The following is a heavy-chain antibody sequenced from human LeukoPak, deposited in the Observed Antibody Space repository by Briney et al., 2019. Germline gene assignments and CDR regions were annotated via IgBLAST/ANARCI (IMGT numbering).Heavy chain of an antibody. CDR3: ARDGRRGTEVSYYDFWSGYYPDY. CDR1: GFTFSSYA. Sequence: GGSLRLSCAASGFTFSSYAMHWVRQAPGKGLEWVAVISYDGSNKYYADSVKGRFTISRDNSKNTLYLQMNSLRAEDTAVYYCARDGRRGTEVSYYDFWSGYYPDYWGQGTLVTVSS. CDR2: ISYDGSNK. V-gene: IGHV3-30-3*01. J-gene: IGHJ4*02. D-gene: IGHD3-3*01.